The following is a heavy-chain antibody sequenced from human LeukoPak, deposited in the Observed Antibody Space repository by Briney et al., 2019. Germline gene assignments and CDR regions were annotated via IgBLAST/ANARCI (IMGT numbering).Heavy chain of an antibody. CDR2: ISAYNGNT. CDR1: GYTFTSYD. Sequence: ASVKVSCKASGYTFTSYDISWVRQAPGQGLEWMGWISAYNGNTNYAQKLQGRVTMTTDTSTSTAYMELRSLRSDDTAVYYCARGGYDILTGYYYFDYWGQGTLVTVSS. CDR3: ARGGYDILTGYYYFDY. V-gene: IGHV1-18*01. J-gene: IGHJ4*02. D-gene: IGHD3-9*01.